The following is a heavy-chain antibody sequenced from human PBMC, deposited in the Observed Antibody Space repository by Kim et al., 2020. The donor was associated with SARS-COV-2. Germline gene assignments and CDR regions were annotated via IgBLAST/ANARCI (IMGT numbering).Heavy chain of an antibody. V-gene: IGHV4-39*01. D-gene: IGHD3-10*01. CDR3: AGTMVRGVLYYYYYGMDV. J-gene: IGHJ6*02. Sequence: KSRVTISVDTSKNQFSLKLSSVTAADTAVYYCAGTMVRGVLYYYYYGMDVWGQGTTVTVSS.